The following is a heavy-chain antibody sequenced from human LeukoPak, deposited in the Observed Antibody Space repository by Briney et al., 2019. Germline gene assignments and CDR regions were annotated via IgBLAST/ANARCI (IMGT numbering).Heavy chain of an antibody. Sequence: SETLSLTCAVYGGSFSGYYWGWIRQPPGKGLEWISSIHYSGTTHYNPFVKSRVSILVDTSKNQFSLNLNSVTAADTAVYYCARQSVGTASIYYYAYWGQGILVTVSS. J-gene: IGHJ4*02. CDR3: ARQSVGTASIYYYAY. CDR1: GGSFSGYY. D-gene: IGHD3-22*01. V-gene: IGHV4-34*01. CDR2: IHYSGTT.